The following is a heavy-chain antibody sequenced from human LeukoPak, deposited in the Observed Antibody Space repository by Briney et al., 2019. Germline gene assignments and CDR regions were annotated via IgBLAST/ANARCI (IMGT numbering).Heavy chain of an antibody. J-gene: IGHJ4*02. V-gene: IGHV3-21*01. CDR2: ISSSSSYI. Sequence: GGSLRLSCAASGFTFSSYSMNWVRQAPGKGLEWVSSISSSSSYIYYADSVKGRFSISRDNAKNSLYLQMNSLRAEDTAVYYCARGGMTTVTSDYWGQGTLVTVSS. D-gene: IGHD4-11*01. CDR3: ARGGMTTVTSDY. CDR1: GFTFSSYS.